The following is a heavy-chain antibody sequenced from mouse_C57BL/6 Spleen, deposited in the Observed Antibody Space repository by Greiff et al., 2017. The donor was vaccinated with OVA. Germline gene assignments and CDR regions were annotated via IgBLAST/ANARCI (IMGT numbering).Heavy chain of an antibody. Sequence: EVHLVESGGGLVKPGGSLKLSCAASGFTFSSYAMSWVRQTPEKRLEWVATISDGGSYTYYPDNVKGRFTISRDNAKNNLYLQMSHLKSEDTAMYYCARDSNWFAYWGQGTLVTVSA. D-gene: IGHD2-5*01. V-gene: IGHV5-4*01. CDR1: GFTFSSYA. CDR3: ARDSNWFAY. J-gene: IGHJ3*01. CDR2: ISDGGSYT.